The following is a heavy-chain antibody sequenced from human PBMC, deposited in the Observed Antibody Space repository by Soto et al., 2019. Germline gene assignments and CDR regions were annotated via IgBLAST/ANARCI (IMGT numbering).Heavy chain of an antibody. CDR1: GGSFSWYY. CDR3: AKNKVEMSTFYRYYAMDV. V-gene: IGHV4-34*01. D-gene: IGHD3-3*02. CDR2: INYRGST. J-gene: IGHJ6*02. Sequence: SETRSRTWAVYGGSFSWYYWSWMRQPPGKGLEWIGEINYRGSTNYNPSLKSRVTISVDTSKNQFSLKLSSVAAADTAVYYCAKNKVEMSTFYRYYAMDVWGQGTTVTVSS.